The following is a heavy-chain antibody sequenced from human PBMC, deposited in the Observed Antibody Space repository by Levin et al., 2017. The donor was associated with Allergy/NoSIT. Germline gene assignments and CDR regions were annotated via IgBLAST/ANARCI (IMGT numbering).Heavy chain of an antibody. J-gene: IGHJ3*02. CDR1: GGSISSSNW. D-gene: IGHD5-12*01. CDR3: ARDHIVATGGSAFDI. Sequence: SQTLSLTCAVSGGSISSSNWWSWVRQPPGTGLEWIGEIYHSGSTNYNPSLKSRVTISVDKSKNQFSLKLSSVTAADTAVYYCARDHIVATGGSAFDIWGQGTMVTVSS. CDR2: IYHSGST. V-gene: IGHV4-4*02.